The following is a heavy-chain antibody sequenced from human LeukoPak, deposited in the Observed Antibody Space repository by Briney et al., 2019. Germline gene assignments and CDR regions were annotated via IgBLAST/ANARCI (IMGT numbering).Heavy chain of an antibody. Sequence: SETLSLTCAVYGGSFSGYYWSWIRQPPGKGLEWIGEINHSGSTNYNPSLKSRVTISVDTSKNQFSLKLSSVTAADTAVYYCASSDWGIPALPDYWGQGTLVTVSS. CDR3: ASSDWGIPALPDY. D-gene: IGHD2-2*01. J-gene: IGHJ4*02. CDR2: INHSGST. V-gene: IGHV4-34*01. CDR1: GGSFSGYY.